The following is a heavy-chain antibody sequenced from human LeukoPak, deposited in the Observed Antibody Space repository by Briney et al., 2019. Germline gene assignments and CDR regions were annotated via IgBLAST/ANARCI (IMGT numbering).Heavy chain of an antibody. D-gene: IGHD3-3*01. Sequence: GGSLRLSCAASELTFSSYSMNWVRQAPGKGLEWVSSISSSSSYIYYADSVKGRFTISRDNAKNSLYLQMNSLRAEDTAVYYCARDFGRQSGDYWGQGTLVTVSS. V-gene: IGHV3-21*01. CDR2: ISSSSSYI. CDR1: ELTFSSYS. J-gene: IGHJ4*02. CDR3: ARDFGRQSGDY.